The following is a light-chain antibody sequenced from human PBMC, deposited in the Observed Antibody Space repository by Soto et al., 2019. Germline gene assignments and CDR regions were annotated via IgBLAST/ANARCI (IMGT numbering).Light chain of an antibody. CDR3: QSYDSSLSGSV. V-gene: IGLV1-40*01. Sequence: QPVLTQPPSVSGAPGQRVTISCTGSSSNIGAGYDVHWYQQLPGTAPKLLIYGNSNRPSGFPDRFSGSKSGTSASLAITGLQAEDEAEYYCQSYDSSLSGSVFGGGTKLTVL. CDR1: SSNIGAGYD. J-gene: IGLJ2*01. CDR2: GNS.